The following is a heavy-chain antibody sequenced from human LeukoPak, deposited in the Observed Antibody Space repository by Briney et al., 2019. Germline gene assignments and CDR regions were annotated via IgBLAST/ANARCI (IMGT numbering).Heavy chain of an antibody. D-gene: IGHD3-9*01. CDR2: IYYRGGS. Sequence: PSETLSLTCTVSGDSISNDYWSWIRQPPEKGLEWIGYIYYRGGSNYNPSLKSRATISIDTSKSQFSLKLRSVTAADTAVYYCARVTGYTIEDYFDYWGQGTLVTVSS. CDR1: GDSISNDY. CDR3: ARVTGYTIEDYFDY. V-gene: IGHV4-59*01. J-gene: IGHJ4*02.